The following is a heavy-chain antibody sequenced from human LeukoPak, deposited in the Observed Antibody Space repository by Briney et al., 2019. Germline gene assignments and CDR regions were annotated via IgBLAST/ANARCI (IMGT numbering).Heavy chain of an antibody. CDR2: IFPGDSDT. CDR1: GYSFTSYW. CDR3: ARRLTYDSRAYSCLDY. J-gene: IGHJ4*02. D-gene: IGHD3-22*01. V-gene: IGHV5-51*01. Sequence: GESLKISGKGSGYSFTSYWIGWVRRKPGKCREGRGSIFPGDSDTIYDPSGQGQGTISTDKSTSPAYLQWSSLKASDTAMYYCARRLTYDSRAYSCLDYWGQGTLVTVSS.